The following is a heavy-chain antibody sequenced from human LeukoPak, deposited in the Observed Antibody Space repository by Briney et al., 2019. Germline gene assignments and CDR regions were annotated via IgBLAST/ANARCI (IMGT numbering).Heavy chain of an antibody. Sequence: PSQTLSLTCTVSGVSMNYYFWNWIRQPAGEGLQWIGRIHSSGTTNYNPSLKSRVTISVDTSKNQFSLKLSSVTAADTAVYYCARAKKGSGSYYTALYYYYYMDVWGKGTTVTISS. CDR1: GVSMNYYF. D-gene: IGHD3-10*01. CDR2: IHSSGTT. V-gene: IGHV4-4*07. CDR3: ARAKKGSGSYYTALYYYYYMDV. J-gene: IGHJ6*03.